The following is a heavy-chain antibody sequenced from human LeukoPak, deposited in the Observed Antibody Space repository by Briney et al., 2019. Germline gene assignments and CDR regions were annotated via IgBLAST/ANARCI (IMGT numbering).Heavy chain of an antibody. CDR1: GFSFTTYW. CDR3: ARGGELLSY. CDR2: IKQDGTEK. V-gene: IGHV3-7*03. D-gene: IGHD1-26*01. Sequence: GGSLRLSCGASGFSFTTYWMAWVRQAPGKGLEWVANIKQDGTEKYYVDSVKGRFTISRDYARNSLYLQMNSLRAEDTALYHCARGGELLSYWGQGTLVTVSS. J-gene: IGHJ4*02.